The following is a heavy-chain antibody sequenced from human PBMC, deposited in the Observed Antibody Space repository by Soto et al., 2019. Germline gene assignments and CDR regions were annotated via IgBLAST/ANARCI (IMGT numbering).Heavy chain of an antibody. CDR1: GLTFSSYA. D-gene: IGHD6-13*01. CDR3: AKDPAAGTRPPD. Sequence: EVQLLESGGGLVQPGGSLRLSCAASGLTFSSYAMSWVRQAPGKGLEWVSAISGSGGSTYYADSVKGRFTISRDNSKNTLYLQMNSLRAEDTAVYYCAKDPAAGTRPPDWGQGTLVTVSS. J-gene: IGHJ4*02. V-gene: IGHV3-23*01. CDR2: ISGSGGST.